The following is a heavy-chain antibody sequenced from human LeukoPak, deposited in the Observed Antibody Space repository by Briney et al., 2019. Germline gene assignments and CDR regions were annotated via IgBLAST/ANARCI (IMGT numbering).Heavy chain of an antibody. J-gene: IGHJ6*03. V-gene: IGHV4-4*09. D-gene: IGHD2-2*02. CDR3: ARGGYCSSTSCYTAVYYYYYMDV. CDR1: GGSISSYY. CDR2: IYTSGST. Sequence: RASQTLSLTCTVSGGSISSYYWSWIRQPPGKGLEWIGYIYTSGSTNYNPSLKSRVTISVDTSKNQFSLKLSSVTAADTAVYYCARGGYCSSTSCYTAVYYYYYMDVWGKGTTVTVSS.